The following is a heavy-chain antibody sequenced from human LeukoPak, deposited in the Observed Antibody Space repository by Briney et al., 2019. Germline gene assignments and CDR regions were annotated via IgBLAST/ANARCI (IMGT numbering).Heavy chain of an antibody. CDR1: GFTVSSNY. V-gene: IGHV3-66*01. CDR3: ARVRPEGLAFDI. CDR2: IYSGGST. J-gene: IGHJ3*02. Sequence: GGSLRLSCVASGFTVSSNYMSWVRQAPGKGLEWVSVIYSGGSTEYADSVKGRFTVSRDNSENTLYLQMNSLRAEDTAVYYCARVRPEGLAFDIWGQGTMVTVSS.